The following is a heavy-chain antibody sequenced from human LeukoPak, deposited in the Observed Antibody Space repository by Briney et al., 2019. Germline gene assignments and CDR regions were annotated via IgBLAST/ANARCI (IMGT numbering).Heavy chain of an antibody. J-gene: IGHJ4*02. CDR2: FYPGDSDT. D-gene: IGHD6-13*01. CDR3: ARLAAAAGSLYY. V-gene: IGHV5-51*01. Sequence: GGSRQISFQGSGDPFASSWIGGARQLPGKGLGGMGIFYPGDSDTTTSPSFQGEVTISAAKSISTAYLQWSSLKASDTAMYYCARLAAAAGSLYYWGERTLVTVSS. CDR1: GDPFASSW.